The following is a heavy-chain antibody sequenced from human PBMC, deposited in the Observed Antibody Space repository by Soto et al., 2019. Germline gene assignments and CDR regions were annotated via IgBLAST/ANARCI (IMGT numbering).Heavy chain of an antibody. Sequence: GESLKISCEGSGYTFTTYWIGWVRQMPGKGLEGMGIIYPDDSDTRYSPSFQGQVTISADKSISTAYLQWSNLRASDTAMYHCASLGPLHSSGYYFDYWGKGTLVTVSS. D-gene: IGHD3-22*01. CDR2: IYPDDSDT. CDR1: GYTFTTYW. CDR3: ASLGPLHSSGYYFDY. J-gene: IGHJ4*02. V-gene: IGHV5-51*01.